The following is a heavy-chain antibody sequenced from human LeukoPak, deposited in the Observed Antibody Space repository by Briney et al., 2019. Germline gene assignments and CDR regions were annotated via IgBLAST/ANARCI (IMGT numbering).Heavy chain of an antibody. CDR1: GGSISSYY. D-gene: IGHD6-13*01. CDR3: ARVAAAGTGWFDP. Sequence: ASETLSLTCTVSGGSISSYYWSWIRQPPGKGLEWIGYIYYSGSTNYNPSLKSRATISVDTSKNQFSLKLSSVTAADTAVYYCARVAAAGTGWFDPWGQGTLVTVSS. CDR2: IYYSGST. V-gene: IGHV4-59*12. J-gene: IGHJ5*02.